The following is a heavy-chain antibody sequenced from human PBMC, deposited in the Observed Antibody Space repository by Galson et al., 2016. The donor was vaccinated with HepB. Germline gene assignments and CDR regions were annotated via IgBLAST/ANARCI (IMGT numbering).Heavy chain of an antibody. V-gene: IGHV3-74*01. D-gene: IGHD6-25*01. CDR1: GFTFGRYW. J-gene: IGHJ4*02. CDR2: VNSDGGST. CDR3: AGSIGATAPFDY. Sequence: SLRLSCAASGFTFGRYWMHWIRQAPGKGLVWVSRVNSDGGSTAYAGSVKGRFSITRDNIKNMLYLEMNSLRAEDSAVYYCAGSIGATAPFDYWGQGTLLTVSS.